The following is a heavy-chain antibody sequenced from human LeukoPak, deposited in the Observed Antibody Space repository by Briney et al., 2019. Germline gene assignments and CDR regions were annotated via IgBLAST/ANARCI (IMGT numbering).Heavy chain of an antibody. J-gene: IGHJ4*02. CDR1: GGSISSGGYS. CDR3: ASATTVVTAGPYYFDY. V-gene: IGHV4-30-2*01. CDR2: IYHSGST. Sequence: KSSETLSLTCAVSGGSISSGGYSWSWIRQPPGKGLEWIGYIYHSGSTYYNPSLKSRVTISVDRSKNQFSLKLSSVTAADTAVYYCASATTVVTAGPYYFDYWGQGTLVTVSS. D-gene: IGHD4-23*01.